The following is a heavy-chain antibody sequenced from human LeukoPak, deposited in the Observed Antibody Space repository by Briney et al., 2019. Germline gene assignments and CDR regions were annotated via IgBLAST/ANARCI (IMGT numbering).Heavy chain of an antibody. Sequence: GGSLRLSCAASGFTLSSFGMHWVRQAPGKGLEWVAYIRYDGSNKKYADSLEGRFTISRDNSKNALYLQIDSLRPEDTAVYYCAKKSGAAFYNWFDPWGQGTLVTVSS. CDR3: AKKSGAAFYNWFDP. CDR2: IRYDGSNK. CDR1: GFTLSSFG. J-gene: IGHJ5*02. D-gene: IGHD1-26*01. V-gene: IGHV3-30*02.